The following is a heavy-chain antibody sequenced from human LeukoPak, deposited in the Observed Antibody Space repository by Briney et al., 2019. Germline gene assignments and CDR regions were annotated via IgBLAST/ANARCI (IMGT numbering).Heavy chain of an antibody. Sequence: SETLSLTCTVSGGSIRSSSYYWGWIRQPPGKGLEWIGYIYYSGSTNYNPSLKSRVTISVDTSKNQFSLKLSSVTAADTAVYYCARSMGRGRDDYGDYDRDYYYYYMDVWGKGTTVTVSS. V-gene: IGHV4-61*05. D-gene: IGHD4-17*01. CDR2: IYYSGST. CDR1: GGSIRSSSYY. J-gene: IGHJ6*03. CDR3: ARSMGRGRDDYGDYDRDYYYYYMDV.